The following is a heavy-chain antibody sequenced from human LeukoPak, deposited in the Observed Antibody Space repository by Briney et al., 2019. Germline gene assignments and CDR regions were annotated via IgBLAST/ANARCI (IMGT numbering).Heavy chain of an antibody. CDR3: ARALDYQDY. Sequence: PGGSLRLSSAASGLTFSSYVMHRVRQAPGKGLEWVAIISYDGSNEYYADSVKGRFTVSRDNSKNTLYLQMNSLRAADTAVYYCARALDYQDYWGQGTLVTVSS. CDR2: ISYDGSNE. CDR1: GLTFSSYV. J-gene: IGHJ4*02. D-gene: IGHD5-12*01. V-gene: IGHV3-30*04.